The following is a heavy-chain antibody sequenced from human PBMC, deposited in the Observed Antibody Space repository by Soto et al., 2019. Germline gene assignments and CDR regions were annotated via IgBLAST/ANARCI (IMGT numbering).Heavy chain of an antibody. Sequence: QVQLVQSGAEVKKPGASVKVSCQASGYAFSNNDISWVRQGTGQGLEWMGWMNPNSGNGGYAQKFQGRVTMTRDTATSTAYMELSSLTSDDTAIYYCARDTQQDSNGYYLEWFDPWGQGTLVTVSS. CDR3: ARDTQQDSNGYYLEWFDP. V-gene: IGHV1-8*01. D-gene: IGHD3-22*01. CDR2: MNPNSGNG. J-gene: IGHJ5*02. CDR1: GYAFSNND.